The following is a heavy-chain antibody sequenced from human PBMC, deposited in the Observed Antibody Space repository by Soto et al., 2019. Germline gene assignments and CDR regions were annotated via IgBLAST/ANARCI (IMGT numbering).Heavy chain of an antibody. D-gene: IGHD3-3*01. J-gene: IGHJ3*02. V-gene: IGHV3-30-3*01. CDR1: GFTFSSYA. CDR2: ISYDGSNK. Sequence: QVQLVESGGGVVQPGRSLRLSCAASGFTFSSYAMHWVRQAPGKGLEWVAVISYDGSNKYYADSVKGRFTISRDNSKNTLYLQMNSLRAEDTAVYYCARDTMAFDIWGQGTMVTVSS. CDR3: ARDTMAFDI.